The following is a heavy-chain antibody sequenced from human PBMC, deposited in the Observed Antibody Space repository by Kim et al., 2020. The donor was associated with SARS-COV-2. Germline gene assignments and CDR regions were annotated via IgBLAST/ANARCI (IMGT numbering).Heavy chain of an antibody. CDR1: GGSVSSGSYY. CDR2: IYYSGST. D-gene: IGHD3-22*01. V-gene: IGHV4-61*01. J-gene: IGHJ6*02. Sequence: SETLSLTCTVSGGSVSSGSYYWSWIRQPPGKGLEWIGYIYYSGSTNYNPSLKSRVTISVDTSKNQFSLKLSSVTAADTAVYYCARDRRGRGHYDSSGPRYGMDVWGQGTTVTVSS. CDR3: ARDRRGRGHYDSSGPRYGMDV.